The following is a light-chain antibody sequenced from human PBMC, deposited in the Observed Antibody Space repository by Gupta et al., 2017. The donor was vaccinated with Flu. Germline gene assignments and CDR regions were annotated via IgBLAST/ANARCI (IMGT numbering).Light chain of an antibody. CDR1: SSYVGRSNY. CDR3: SSYTSTNTLEV. J-gene: IGLJ1*01. CDR2: DVS. Sequence: ITISCTGTSSYVGRSNYVSWYQQHPGKAPKLIIYDVSYRPSGVPSRFSGSKSGNTASLTISGLEAEDETDYYCSSYTSTNTLEVFGTGTKVTVL. V-gene: IGLV2-14*04.